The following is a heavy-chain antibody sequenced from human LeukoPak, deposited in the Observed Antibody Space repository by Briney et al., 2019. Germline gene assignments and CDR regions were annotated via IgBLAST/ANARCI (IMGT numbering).Heavy chain of an antibody. CDR2: IGTTSAYI. CDR1: GFTFSTYT. CDR3: AGGDGYSGYFF. J-gene: IGHJ4*02. V-gene: IGHV3-21*01. Sequence: GGSLRLSCAASGFTFSTYTMNWVRQAPGKGLEWVSYIGTTSAYISYADSVKGRFTISRDDAKNSLYLQMNSLRAEDTAVYYCAGGDGYSGYFFWGQGTLVTVSS. D-gene: IGHD3-22*01.